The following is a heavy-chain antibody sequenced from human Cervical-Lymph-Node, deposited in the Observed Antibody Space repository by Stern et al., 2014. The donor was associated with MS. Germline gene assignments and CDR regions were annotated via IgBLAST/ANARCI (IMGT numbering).Heavy chain of an antibody. CDR3: ARDNDDNGMDV. V-gene: IGHV1-69*01. CDR2: FIPLFATT. CDR1: GDTFINFG. D-gene: IGHD1-1*01. Sequence: VQLVESGAEVKKPGSSVKVSCTASGDTFINFGISWVRQAPGQGLEWMGGFIPLFATTEYVEKFQGRLTINADESATTVYMELSSLRSEDTAVYYCARDNDDNGMDVWGQGTTVIVSS. J-gene: IGHJ6*02.